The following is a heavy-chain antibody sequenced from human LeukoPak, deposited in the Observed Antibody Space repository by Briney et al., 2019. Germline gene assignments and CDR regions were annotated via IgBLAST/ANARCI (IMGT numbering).Heavy chain of an antibody. CDR2: IYYSGST. CDR3: AREAHYYGSAYGMDV. D-gene: IGHD3-10*01. CDR1: GGSISSYY. J-gene: IGHJ6*02. V-gene: IGHV4-59*06. Sequence: PSETLSLTCTVSGGSISSYYWSWIRQHPGKGLEWIGYIYYSGSTYYNPSLKSRVTISVDTSKNQFSLKLSSVTAADTAVYYCAREAHYYGSAYGMDVWGQGTTVTVSS.